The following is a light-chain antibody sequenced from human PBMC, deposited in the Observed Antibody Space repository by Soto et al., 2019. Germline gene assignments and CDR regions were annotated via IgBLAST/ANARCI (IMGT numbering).Light chain of an antibody. CDR2: GSS. CDR1: QSVSGSY. J-gene: IGKJ2*01. Sequence: EIVLTQSPGTLSLSPGERATLSCRASQSVSGSYLAWDQQKPRPSPRLLIYGSSDRATGIPDRLSGSGSGTEFTLTIRRVEREDCAVYYCKQDGSSPPYMFGQGNKLEIK. CDR3: KQDGSSPPYM. V-gene: IGKV3-20*01.